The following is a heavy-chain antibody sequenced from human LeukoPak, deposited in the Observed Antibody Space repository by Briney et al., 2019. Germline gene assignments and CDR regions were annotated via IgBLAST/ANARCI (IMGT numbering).Heavy chain of an antibody. CDR3: ARARSSGSYEDY. CDR2: IYHSGST. V-gene: IGHV4-38-2*02. Sequence: PSETLSLTCTVSGGSISSYYWGWIRQPPGKGLEWIGSIYHSGSTYYNPSLKSRVTISVDTSKNQFSLKLSSVTAADTAVYYCARARSSGSYEDYWGQGTLVTVSS. D-gene: IGHD1-26*01. J-gene: IGHJ4*02. CDR1: GGSISSYY.